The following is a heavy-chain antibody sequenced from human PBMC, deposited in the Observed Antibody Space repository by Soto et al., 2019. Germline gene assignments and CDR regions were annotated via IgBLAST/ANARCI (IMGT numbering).Heavy chain of an antibody. V-gene: IGHV3-21*01. Sequence: EVQLVESGGGLVKPGGSLRLSCAASGFTFSSYSMNWVRQAPGKGLEWVSSISSSSSYIYYADSVKGRFTISRDNAKNSLYLQMNSLRAEDTAVYYCARDLDCSGGSCYAYYYGMDVWGQGTTVTVSS. D-gene: IGHD2-15*01. CDR3: ARDLDCSGGSCYAYYYGMDV. J-gene: IGHJ6*02. CDR1: GFTFSSYS. CDR2: ISSSSSYI.